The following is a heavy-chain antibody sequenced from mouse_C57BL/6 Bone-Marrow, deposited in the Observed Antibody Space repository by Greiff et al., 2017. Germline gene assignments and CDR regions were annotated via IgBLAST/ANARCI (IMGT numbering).Heavy chain of an antibody. Sequence: EVKAEEFGGYLLKPGGFLIPSCASSGLPFSRYGMSWLRQAPDKKLAWVATLRSGGSYPYLPASVKGRFTISSDKAKNTLYLQMSSQKSEDTAMYYCSRHGRLRRRFAYWGQGALGTV. D-gene: IGHD2-2*01. J-gene: IGHJ3*01. CDR1: GLPFSRYG. V-gene: IGHV5-6*02. CDR3: SRHGRLRRRFAY. CDR2: LRSGGSYP.